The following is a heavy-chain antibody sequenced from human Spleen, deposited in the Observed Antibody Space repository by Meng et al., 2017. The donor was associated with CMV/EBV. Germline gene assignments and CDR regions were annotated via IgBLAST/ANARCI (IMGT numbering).Heavy chain of an antibody. D-gene: IGHD3/OR15-3a*01. V-gene: IGHV4-39*07. J-gene: IGHJ6*02. CDR2: IYYSGST. CDR3: ARDGRGIFGLYGMDV. CDR1: GGSISSSSYY. Sequence: SETLSLTCTVSGGSISSSSYYWGWIRQPPGKGLEWIGSIYYSGSTYYNPSLKSRVTISVDTSKNQFSLKLSSVTAADTAVYYCARDGRGIFGLYGMDVWGQGTTVTVSS.